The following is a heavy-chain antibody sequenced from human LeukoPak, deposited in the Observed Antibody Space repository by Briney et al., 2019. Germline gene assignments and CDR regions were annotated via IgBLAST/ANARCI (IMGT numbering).Heavy chain of an antibody. J-gene: IGHJ4*02. Sequence: PGGSLRLSCAASGFSVSNNYVSWVRQAPGKGLEWVSVLYSGGTTYYADSVKGRFTISRDNSKNTLYLQMNSLRAEDTVVYYCAGRYDSSGYPLHWGQGTLVTVSS. CDR2: LYSGGTT. CDR1: GFSVSNNY. CDR3: AGRYDSSGYPLH. D-gene: IGHD3-22*01. V-gene: IGHV3-53*01.